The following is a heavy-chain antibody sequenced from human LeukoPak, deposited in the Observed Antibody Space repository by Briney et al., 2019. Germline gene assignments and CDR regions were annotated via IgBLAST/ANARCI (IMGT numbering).Heavy chain of an antibody. V-gene: IGHV3-33*06. D-gene: IGHD1-1*01. Sequence: GRSLRLSCAASGFSFNTYAMEWVRQAPGKGLEWVAVIWYDGSEKHYADSVKGRFTISRGNSKNTLYLQMNSLRDGDTAVYYCAKGLDNWNPLPPDYWGQGTLVTVSS. J-gene: IGHJ4*02. CDR3: AKGLDNWNPLPPDY. CDR2: IWYDGSEK. CDR1: GFSFNTYA.